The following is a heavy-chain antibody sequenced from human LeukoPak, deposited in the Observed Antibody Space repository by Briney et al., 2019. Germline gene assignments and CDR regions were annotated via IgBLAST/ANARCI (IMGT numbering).Heavy chain of an antibody. CDR1: GFTFSSYA. CDR3: AKNSGSTAL. CDR2: ISSSGGNT. V-gene: IGHV3-23*01. Sequence: GGSLRLSCAASGFTFSSYAMSWVRQAPGWGLQWVSTISSSGGNTYYADSVKGRFTISRDNSKNTLYLQMNSLRAEDTAMYYCAKNSGSTALWGQGTLVTVSS. D-gene: IGHD1-26*01. J-gene: IGHJ4*02.